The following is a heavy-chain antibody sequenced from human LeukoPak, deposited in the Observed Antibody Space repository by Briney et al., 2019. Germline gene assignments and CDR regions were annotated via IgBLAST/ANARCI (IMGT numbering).Heavy chain of an antibody. CDR3: ARVWDYYGSGSRLRGMDV. CDR2: IIPIFGTA. D-gene: IGHD3-10*01. V-gene: IGHV1-69*05. Sequence: GASVKVSCKASGGTFSSYAISWVRQAPGQGLEWMGGIIPIFGTANYAQKFQGRVTMTTDTSTSTAYMELRSLRSDDTAVYYCARVWDYYGSGSRLRGMDVWGQGTTVTVPS. CDR1: GGTFSSYA. J-gene: IGHJ6*02.